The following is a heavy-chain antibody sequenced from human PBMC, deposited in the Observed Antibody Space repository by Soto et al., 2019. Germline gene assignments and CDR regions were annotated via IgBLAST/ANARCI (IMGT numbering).Heavy chain of an antibody. CDR3: ARVLPPLAQGRRIFEPTYYYYGMDV. Sequence: EVQLVESGGGLVQPGGSLRLSCAASGFTFSSYSMNWVRQAPGKGLEWVSYISSSSSTIYYADSVKGRFTISRDNAKNSLYLQMNSLRDEDTAVYYCARVLPPLAQGRRIFEPTYYYYGMDVWGQGTTVTVSS. D-gene: IGHD3-3*01. CDR2: ISSSSSTI. J-gene: IGHJ6*02. V-gene: IGHV3-48*02. CDR1: GFTFSSYS.